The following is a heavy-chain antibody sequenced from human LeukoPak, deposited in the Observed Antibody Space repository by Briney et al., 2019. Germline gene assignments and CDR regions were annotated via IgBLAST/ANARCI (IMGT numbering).Heavy chain of an antibody. Sequence: GGSLRLSCAASGFTFSSYNMNWVRQAPGKGLEWVSSISTSPSYIYYADSVKGRFSISRDNAKNSLYLQMNSLRAEDTSVYYCARDMGYCSGGTCYTYDAFDIWGQGTMVTVSS. CDR2: ISTSPSYI. CDR3: ARDMGYCSGGTCYTYDAFDI. J-gene: IGHJ3*02. V-gene: IGHV3-21*01. D-gene: IGHD2-15*01. CDR1: GFTFSSYN.